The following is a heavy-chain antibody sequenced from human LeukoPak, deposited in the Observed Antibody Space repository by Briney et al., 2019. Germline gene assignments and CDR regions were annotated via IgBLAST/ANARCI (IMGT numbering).Heavy chain of an antibody. V-gene: IGHV1-69*05. CDR2: INPIFGTA. J-gene: IGHJ4*02. Sequence: SVKVSCKASGGTFSSYAISWVRQAPGQGLEWMGGINPIFGTANYAQKLQGRVTITTDESTSTAYIELSSLRSEDTAVYYCARDDGTNGVCYGGFDYWGQGTLVTVSS. CDR3: ARDDGTNGVCYGGFDY. CDR1: GGTFSSYA. D-gene: IGHD2-8*01.